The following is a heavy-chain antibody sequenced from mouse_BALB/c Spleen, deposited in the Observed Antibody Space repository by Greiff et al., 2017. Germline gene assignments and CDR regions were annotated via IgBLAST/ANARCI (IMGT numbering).Heavy chain of an antibody. CDR2: IDPANGNT. Sequence: EVKLQESGAELVKPGASVKLSCTASGFNIKDTYMHWVKQRPEQGLEWIGRIDPANGNTKYDPKFQGKATITADTSSNTAYLQLSSLTSEDTAVYYCARVVTTAYYAMDYWGQGTSVTVSS. D-gene: IGHD1-2*01. J-gene: IGHJ4*01. V-gene: IGHV14-3*02. CDR1: GFNIKDTY. CDR3: ARVVTTAYYAMDY.